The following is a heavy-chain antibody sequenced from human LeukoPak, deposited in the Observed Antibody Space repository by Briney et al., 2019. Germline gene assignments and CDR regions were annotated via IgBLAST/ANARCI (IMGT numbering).Heavy chain of an antibody. Sequence: GASVKVSCKASGYTFTSYGISWVRRAPGQGLEWMGWISAYNGNTNYAQKLQGRVTMTTDTSTSTAYMELRSLRSDDTAVYYCARGGYCSGGSCYALVPFDYWGQGTLVTVSS. CDR2: ISAYNGNT. CDR1: GYTFTSYG. D-gene: IGHD2-15*01. J-gene: IGHJ4*02. CDR3: ARGGYCSGGSCYALVPFDY. V-gene: IGHV1-18*01.